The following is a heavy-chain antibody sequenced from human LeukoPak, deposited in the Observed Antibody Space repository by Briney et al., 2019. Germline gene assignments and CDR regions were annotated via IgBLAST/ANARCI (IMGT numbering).Heavy chain of an antibody. J-gene: IGHJ4*02. CDR3: AKPRAFRAAAGTGYYFDY. V-gene: IGHV3-23*01. Sequence: PGGSLRLSCAASGFTFSSYAMSWVRQAPGKGLEWVSAISGSGGSTYYADSVKGRFTIFRDNSKNTLYLQMNSLRAEDTAVYYCAKPRAFRAAAGTGYYFDYWGQGTLVTVSS. D-gene: IGHD6-13*01. CDR1: GFTFSSYA. CDR2: ISGSGGST.